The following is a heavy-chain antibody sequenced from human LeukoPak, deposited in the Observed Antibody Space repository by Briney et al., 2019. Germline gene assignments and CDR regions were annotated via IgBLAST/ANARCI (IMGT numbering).Heavy chain of an antibody. CDR1: GYTFTGYY. J-gene: IGHJ4*02. V-gene: IGHV1-2*02. D-gene: IGHD3-10*01. CDR3: AREITYYYGSGKSPPDY. CDR2: INPNSGGT. Sequence: ASVKVSCKASGYTFTGYYMHWVRQAPGQGLEWMGWINPNSGGTNYAQKFQGRVTMTRDTSISTAYMELSRLRSDDTAVYYCAREITYYYGSGKSPPDYWGQGTLVTVSS.